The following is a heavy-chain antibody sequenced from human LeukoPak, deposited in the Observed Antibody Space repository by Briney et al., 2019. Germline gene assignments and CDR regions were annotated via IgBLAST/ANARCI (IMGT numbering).Heavy chain of an antibody. CDR2: INPNCGGT. CDR1: GYTFTGYY. CDR3: ARDLTLCIAVAANRRGWFDP. Sequence: ASLKVSSKPSGYTFTGYYMPRVRQAPGQGFVCFGWINPNCGGTNYAQKFQGRVTMTRDTSISTAYMELSRLRSDDTAVYYCARDLTLCIAVAANRRGWFDPWGQGTLVTVSS. V-gene: IGHV1-2*02. J-gene: IGHJ5*02. D-gene: IGHD6-19*01.